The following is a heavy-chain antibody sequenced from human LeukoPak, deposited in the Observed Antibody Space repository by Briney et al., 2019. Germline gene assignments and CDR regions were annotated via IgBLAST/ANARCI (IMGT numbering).Heavy chain of an antibody. CDR1: GFTFSSYA. J-gene: IGHJ4*02. Sequence: QPGGSLRLSCAASGFTFSSYAVSWVRQAPGKGLEWVSAISGSGGSTYYADSVKGRFTISRDNSKNTLYLQMNSLRAEDTAVYYCAKDLPSYYYDSSGYYGYWGQGTLVTVSS. CDR3: AKDLPSYYYDSSGYYGY. V-gene: IGHV3-23*01. CDR2: ISGSGGST. D-gene: IGHD3-22*01.